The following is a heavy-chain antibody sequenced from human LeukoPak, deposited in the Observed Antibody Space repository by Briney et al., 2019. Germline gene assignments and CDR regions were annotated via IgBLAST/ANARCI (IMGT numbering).Heavy chain of an antibody. V-gene: IGHV3-11*04. Sequence: GGSLRLSCAASGFTFSDYYMSWIRQAPGKGLEWISYIHSRGSTTYYADSVKGRFTISRDNAKNSLFLQMNSLTADDTAVYYCARERTTIVSGTTIGAYWGQGTLVAVSS. J-gene: IGHJ4*02. D-gene: IGHD2/OR15-2a*01. CDR2: IHSRGSTT. CDR3: ARERTTIVSGTTIGAY. CDR1: GFTFSDYY.